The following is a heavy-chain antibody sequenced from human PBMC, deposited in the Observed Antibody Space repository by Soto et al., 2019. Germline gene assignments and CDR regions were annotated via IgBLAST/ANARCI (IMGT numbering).Heavy chain of an antibody. Sequence: QVQLVESGGGVVQPGRSLRLSCAASGFTFSSYGMHWVRQAPGKGLEWVAVIWYDGSNKYYADSVKGRFTISRDNSKNTLYLQMNSLRAEDTAVYYCARGPKGGLRRPLYYYMDVWGKGTTVTVSS. CDR2: IWYDGSNK. V-gene: IGHV3-33*01. J-gene: IGHJ6*03. CDR3: ARGPKGGLRRPLYYYMDV. D-gene: IGHD5-12*01. CDR1: GFTFSSYG.